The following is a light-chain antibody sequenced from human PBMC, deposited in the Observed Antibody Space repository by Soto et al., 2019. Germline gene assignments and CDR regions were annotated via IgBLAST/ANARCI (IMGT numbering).Light chain of an antibody. CDR2: EVS. CDR3: SSYTTSYTQV. CDR1: SSDVGGYNY. J-gene: IGLJ3*02. Sequence: QSALTQPASVSGSPGQSITISCTGTSSDVGGYNYVSWYQHHPGKAPKLMVYEVSNRPSGVSNRFSGSKSGTTASLTISGLQAEDGADYYCSSYTTSYTQVFGGGTKPTVL. V-gene: IGLV2-14*01.